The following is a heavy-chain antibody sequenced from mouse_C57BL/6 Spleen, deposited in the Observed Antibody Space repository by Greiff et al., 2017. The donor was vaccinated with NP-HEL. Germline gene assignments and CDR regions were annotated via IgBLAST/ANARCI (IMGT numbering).Heavy chain of an antibody. CDR3: TGGYGNFAMDY. V-gene: IGHV5-9-1*02. CDR2: ISSGGDYI. CDR1: GFTFSSYA. D-gene: IGHD2-1*01. Sequence: EVMLVESGEGLVKPGGSLKLSCAASGFTFSSYAMSWVRQTPEKRLEWVAYISSGGDYIYYADPVKGRFPISRDNARNTLYLQMSSLKSEDTAMYYCTGGYGNFAMDYWGQGTSVTGSS. J-gene: IGHJ4*01.